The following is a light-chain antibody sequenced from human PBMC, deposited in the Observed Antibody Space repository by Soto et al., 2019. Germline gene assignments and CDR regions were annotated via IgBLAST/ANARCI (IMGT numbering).Light chain of an antibody. CDR2: SNN. Sequence: QPVLTQPPSASGTPGQRVTISCSGSSSNIGSNPVNWYQQLPGAAPKLLIHSNNQRPSGVPGRFSGSKSGTSASLAISGLQSEDEADYYCAAWDDSLYGHVVFGGGTKLTVL. J-gene: IGLJ2*01. CDR3: AAWDDSLYGHVV. V-gene: IGLV1-44*01. CDR1: SSNIGSNP.